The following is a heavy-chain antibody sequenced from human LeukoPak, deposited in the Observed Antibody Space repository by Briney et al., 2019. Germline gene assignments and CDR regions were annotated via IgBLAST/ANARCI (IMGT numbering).Heavy chain of an antibody. CDR2: ISSSGDYR. V-gene: IGHV3-11*05. D-gene: IGHD1-14*01. Sequence: PGGSLRLSCAASGFTFSDYYMSWLRQAPGKGPEWISNISSSGDYRNYADSVKGRFTISRDNAKNSLYLQMSSLRGDDTAVYYCARVPGLGYYGMDVWGQGTTVTVSS. CDR1: GFTFSDYY. J-gene: IGHJ6*02. CDR3: ARVPGLGYYGMDV.